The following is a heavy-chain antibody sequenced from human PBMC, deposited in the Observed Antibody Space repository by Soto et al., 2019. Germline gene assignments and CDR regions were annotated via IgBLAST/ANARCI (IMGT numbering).Heavy chain of an antibody. CDR2: IYYNGTT. CDR1: GFSIRSPNFS. D-gene: IGHD3-3*01. Sequence: PSETLSLTCTVIGFSIRSPNFSWSWIRQHPGKGPEWIGNIYYNGTTTYSPSLESRLTISLDPSKNQFSLTLKSVTAADTAVYYCAKELSVGEWSQDSWGQGTLVTVSS. CDR3: AKELSVGEWSQDS. J-gene: IGHJ4*02. V-gene: IGHV4-31*03.